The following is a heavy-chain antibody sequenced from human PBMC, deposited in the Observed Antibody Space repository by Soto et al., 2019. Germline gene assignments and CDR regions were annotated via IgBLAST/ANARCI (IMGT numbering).Heavy chain of an antibody. CDR1: GFTFTSSA. Sequence: ASVKVSCKASGFTFTSSAVQWVRQARGQRLEWIGWIVVGSGNTNYAQKFQERVTITRDMSTSTAYMELSSLRSEDTAVYYCAADFMRLIAARPGLSAFDIWGQGTMVTVSS. J-gene: IGHJ3*02. CDR3: AADFMRLIAARPGLSAFDI. CDR2: IVVGSGNT. D-gene: IGHD6-6*01. V-gene: IGHV1-58*01.